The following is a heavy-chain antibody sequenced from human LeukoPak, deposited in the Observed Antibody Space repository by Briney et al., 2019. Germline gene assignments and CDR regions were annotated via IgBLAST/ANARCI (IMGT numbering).Heavy chain of an antibody. J-gene: IGHJ6*02. CDR1: GFTFDDYA. CDR2: ISWNSGSI. Sequence: PGGSLRLSCAASGFTFDDYAMHWVRQAPGKGLEWVSGISWNSGSIGYADSVKGRFTISRDNSKNTLDLQMNSLRAEDTAVYYCAKDLPLRWYIGGMDVWGQGTTVTVSS. CDR3: AKDLPLRWYIGGMDV. D-gene: IGHD4-23*01. V-gene: IGHV3-9*01.